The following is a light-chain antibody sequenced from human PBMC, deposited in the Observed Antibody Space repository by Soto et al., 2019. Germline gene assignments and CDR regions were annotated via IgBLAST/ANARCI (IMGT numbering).Light chain of an antibody. V-gene: IGKV1-5*01. CDR3: LQYNSYWT. CDR2: DAT. Sequence: DVQMTQSPSTLSASVGDRVTITCRASQLVNSWLAWYQQQPGRAPKLLIYDATSLESGVPSRFSCSRSGTEFTLTISSLQPEESATYYCLQYNSYWTFGQGTRVEIK. J-gene: IGKJ1*01. CDR1: QLVNSW.